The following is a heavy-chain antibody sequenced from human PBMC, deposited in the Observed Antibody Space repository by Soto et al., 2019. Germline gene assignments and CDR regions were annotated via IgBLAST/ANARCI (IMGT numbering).Heavy chain of an antibody. J-gene: IGHJ4*02. CDR2: IYYSGST. V-gene: IGHV4-31*03. Sequence: QVQLQESGPGLVKPSQTLSLTCTVSGGSISSGGYYWSWIRQHPGKGLEWIGYIYYSGSTYYNPSLKSRVHIAVDTSKNQFSLKLSWLTAAATAVYYCAREAGRGYGSGSIDYWGQGTLVTVSS. CDR3: AREAGRGYGSGSIDY. CDR1: GGSISSGGYY. D-gene: IGHD3-10*01.